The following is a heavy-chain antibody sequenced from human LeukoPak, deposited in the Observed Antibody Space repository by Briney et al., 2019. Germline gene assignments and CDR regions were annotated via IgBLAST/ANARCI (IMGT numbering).Heavy chain of an antibody. J-gene: IGHJ4*02. CDR1: GGSITNYY. D-gene: IGHD3-9*01. CDR3: ARGPHYDILTGYYITGDRYFDY. Sequence: SETLSLTCTVSGGSITNYYWNWIRQSPGKGLEWIGYIYFIGSTNYNPSLKSRVTMSLDTSKNQFSLKLSSVTAADTAVYYCARGPHYDILTGYYITGDRYFDYWGQGTLVTVSS. CDR2: IYFIGST. V-gene: IGHV4-59*12.